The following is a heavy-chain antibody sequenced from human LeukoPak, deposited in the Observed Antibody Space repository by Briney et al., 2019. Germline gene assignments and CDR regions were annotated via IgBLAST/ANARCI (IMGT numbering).Heavy chain of an antibody. D-gene: IGHD3-10*01. Sequence: SETLSLTCTVSGDSINTYYWSWIRQPPGKGLDWIGYIYYLGSNNYNPSLKSRVTMSVDTSNNQFSLSLSSVTAADTAMYFCARTYYYGAGRYFLDVWGKGNTVTVSS. CDR1: GDSINTYY. CDR3: ARTYYYGAGRYFLDV. CDR2: IYYLGSN. V-gene: IGHV4-59*08. J-gene: IGHJ6*03.